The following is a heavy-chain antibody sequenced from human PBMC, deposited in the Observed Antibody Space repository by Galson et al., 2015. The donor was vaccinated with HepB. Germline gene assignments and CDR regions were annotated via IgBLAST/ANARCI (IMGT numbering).Heavy chain of an antibody. CDR1: GGSISSSSYY. D-gene: IGHD3-10*01. J-gene: IGHJ5*02. Sequence: ETLSLTCTVSGGSISSSSYYWGWIRQPPGKGLEWIGSIYYSGSTYYNPSLKSRVTISVDTSKNQFSLKLSSVTAADTAVYYCARHDTYYGSGSSSAIYNWFDPWGQGTLVTVSS. CDR3: ARHDTYYGSGSSSAIYNWFDP. V-gene: IGHV4-39*01. CDR2: IYYSGST.